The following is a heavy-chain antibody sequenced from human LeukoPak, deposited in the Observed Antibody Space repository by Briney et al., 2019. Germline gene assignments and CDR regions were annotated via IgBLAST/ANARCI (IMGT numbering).Heavy chain of an antibody. D-gene: IGHD6-13*01. CDR2: IYSGGST. CDR1: GFTVSSNY. Sequence: PGGSLRLSCAASGFTVSSNYMSWVRQAPGKGLEWVSVIYSGGSTYYADSVKGRFTISRDNSKNTLYLQMNSLRAEDTAVYYCARAPGSSWHWYYFDYWGQGTLVTVSS. CDR3: ARAPGSSWHWYYFDY. J-gene: IGHJ4*02. V-gene: IGHV3-53*01.